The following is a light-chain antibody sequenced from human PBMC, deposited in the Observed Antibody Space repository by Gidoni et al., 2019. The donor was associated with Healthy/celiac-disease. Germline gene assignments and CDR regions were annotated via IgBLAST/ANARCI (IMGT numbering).Light chain of an antibody. V-gene: IGLV2-23*01. CDR2: EGS. CDR1: RSDVGSYNL. CDR3: CSYAGSSRV. Sequence: QSAMTQPASVSGSPGQSITISCTGTRSDVGSYNLVSWYQQHPGNAPKLMIYEGSKRHSGVSNRFSGSKSGNTAYLTISGLQAEDEADYYCCSYAGSSRVFGGGTKLTVL. J-gene: IGLJ3*02.